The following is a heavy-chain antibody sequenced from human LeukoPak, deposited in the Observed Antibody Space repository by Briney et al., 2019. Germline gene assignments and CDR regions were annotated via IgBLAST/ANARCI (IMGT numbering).Heavy chain of an antibody. D-gene: IGHD5-24*01. V-gene: IGHV1-2*04. CDR1: GYTFTGYY. J-gene: IGHJ4*02. CDR3: ARSKGDGYNSDFDY. CDR2: INPNSGGT. Sequence: ASVKVSCKASGYTFTGYYMHWVRQAPGQGLEWMGWINPNSGGTNYAQKFQGWVTMTRDTSISTAYMELSRLRSDDTAVYYCARSKGDGYNSDFDYWGQGTLSPSPQ.